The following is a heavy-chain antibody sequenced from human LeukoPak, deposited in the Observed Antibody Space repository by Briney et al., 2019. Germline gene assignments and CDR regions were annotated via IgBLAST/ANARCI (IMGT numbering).Heavy chain of an antibody. CDR3: ARTYGSGSYPKRYLDY. CDR2: IYHSGST. D-gene: IGHD3-10*01. CDR1: GYSISSGYY. J-gene: IGHJ4*02. Sequence: SETLSLTCAVSGYSISSGYYWGWIRQPPGKGLEWIGSIYHSGSTYYNPSLKSRVTISVDTSKNQFSLKLSSVTAADTAVYYCARTYGSGSYPKRYLDYWGQGTLVTVSS. V-gene: IGHV4-38-2*01.